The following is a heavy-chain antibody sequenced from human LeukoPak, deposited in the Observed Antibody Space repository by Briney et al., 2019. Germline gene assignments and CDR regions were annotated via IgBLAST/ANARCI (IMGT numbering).Heavy chain of an antibody. CDR1: GYSISTGYY. CDR3: ARSEINDYNRY. CDR2: IYQSGST. J-gene: IGHJ4*02. D-gene: IGHD3-16*01. Sequence: SETLSLTCTVSGYSISTGYYWDWIRQSPGKGLEWIGSIYQSGSTYDNPSLRSRVTMSMDTSKNQFSLKMRPVTAADTAVYYCARSEINDYNRYWGQGILVTVPS. V-gene: IGHV4-38-2*02.